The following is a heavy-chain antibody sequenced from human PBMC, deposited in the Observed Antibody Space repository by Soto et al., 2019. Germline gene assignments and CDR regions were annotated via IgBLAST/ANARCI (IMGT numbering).Heavy chain of an antibody. Sequence: GESLKISCKGSGYSFTSYWISWVRQMPGKGLEWMGRIDPSDSYTNYSPSFQGHVTISADKSISTAYLQWSSLKASDTATYYCARHPVHDSQVDNYGMDVWGQGTTVTVSS. J-gene: IGHJ6*02. V-gene: IGHV5-10-1*01. D-gene: IGHD1-1*01. CDR2: IDPSDSYT. CDR1: GYSFTSYW. CDR3: ARHPVHDSQVDNYGMDV.